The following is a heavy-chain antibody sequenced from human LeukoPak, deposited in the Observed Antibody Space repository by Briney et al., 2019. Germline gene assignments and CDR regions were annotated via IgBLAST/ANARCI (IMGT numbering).Heavy chain of an antibody. CDR1: GGSISSYY. V-gene: IGHV4-59*01. CDR2: IYYSGST. Sequence: SETLSLTCTVSGGSISSYYWSWIRKPPGKGLEWIGYIYYSGSTNYNPSLKSRVTISVDTSKNQFSLKLSSVTAADTAVYYCARVNDSIGYYDIDYWGQGTLVTVSS. D-gene: IGHD3-22*01. CDR3: ARVNDSIGYYDIDY. J-gene: IGHJ4*02.